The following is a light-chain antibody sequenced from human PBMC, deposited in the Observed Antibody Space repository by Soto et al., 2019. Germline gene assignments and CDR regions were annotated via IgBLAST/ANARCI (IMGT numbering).Light chain of an antibody. Sequence: IQLTQSPSLLSASVGDRVTITCRASQGISSYLAWYQQKPGKAPKLLMYSASTLQSGVPSRFSGSGSGTEFTLTISGLQPEDLATYYCQQVNTYPFTFGPGTKVDIK. CDR1: QGISSY. V-gene: IGKV1-9*01. CDR3: QQVNTYPFT. J-gene: IGKJ3*01. CDR2: SAS.